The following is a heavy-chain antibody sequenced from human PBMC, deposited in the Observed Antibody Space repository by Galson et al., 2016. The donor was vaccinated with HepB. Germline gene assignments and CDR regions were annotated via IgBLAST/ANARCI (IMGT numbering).Heavy chain of an antibody. CDR1: GFTLSSCG. CDR3: AKASHPRLLVGMDV. D-gene: IGHD3-3*01. CDR2: VSYDGTKK. Sequence: SLRLSCAASGFTLSSCGMYWVRQAPGKGLESVAVVSYDGTKKYYVDSVKGRFTISRDTSKNTLYLQMNSLRAEDTAVYYCAKASHPRLLVGMDVWGQGTTVTVSS. J-gene: IGHJ6*02. V-gene: IGHV3-30*18.